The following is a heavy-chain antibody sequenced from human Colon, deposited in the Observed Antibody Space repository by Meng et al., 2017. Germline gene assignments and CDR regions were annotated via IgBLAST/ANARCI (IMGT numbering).Heavy chain of an antibody. Sequence: QVPLKQLCPGLLKPSETLTLTCAINAGPFSGYYWSWIRQAPGKGLEWIGEINHSGDTHYNPSLKSRVSMSFDTSKKQFSLHLSSVTAADTAVYYCSSLLTLDYWGPGTLVTVSS. CDR2: INHSGDT. D-gene: IGHD2-15*01. J-gene: IGHJ4*02. CDR3: SSLLTLDY. V-gene: IGHV4-34*02. CDR1: AGPFSGYY.